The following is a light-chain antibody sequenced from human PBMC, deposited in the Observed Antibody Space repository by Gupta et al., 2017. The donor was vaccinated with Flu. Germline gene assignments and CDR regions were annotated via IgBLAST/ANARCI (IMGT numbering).Light chain of an antibody. Sequence: EIVMTQSPATLSVSPGERATLSCRASQSVSSNLAWYQQKPGQAPRLLIYGASTRATGIPARFSGSGSGTEFTLTISSLQSEDSAVYYCQQYNIWPPYTFGQGTKLEIK. CDR3: QQYNIWPPYT. CDR2: GAS. CDR1: QSVSSN. V-gene: IGKV3-15*01. J-gene: IGKJ2*01.